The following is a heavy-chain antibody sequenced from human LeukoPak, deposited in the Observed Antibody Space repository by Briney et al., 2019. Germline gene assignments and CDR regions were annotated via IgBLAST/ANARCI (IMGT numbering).Heavy chain of an antibody. CDR3: ASHHYYDSSGLDDYFDF. CDR1: GFTFSSYA. CDR2: ISGSGDST. Sequence: PGGSLRLSCAASGFTFSSYAMSWVRQAQGKGLEWVSAISGSGDSTYYADSVKGRFTISRDNSKNTLYLQMNSLRAEDTAVYYCASHHYYDSSGLDDYFDFWGQGTLVTVSS. J-gene: IGHJ4*02. D-gene: IGHD3-22*01. V-gene: IGHV3-23*01.